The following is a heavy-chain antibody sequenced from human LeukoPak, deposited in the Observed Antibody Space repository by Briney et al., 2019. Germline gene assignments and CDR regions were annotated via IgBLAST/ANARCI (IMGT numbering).Heavy chain of an antibody. D-gene: IGHD5-18*01. CDR1: GYIFTSYW. Sequence: GESLKISCKGSGYIFTSYWIGWVRQMPGKGLEWMGIIYPGDSDTRYSPSFQGQVTISADKSNSTAYLQWSSLKASDTAMYYCARQCGYSYGFSSFWFDPWGQGTLVTVSS. CDR3: ARQCGYSYGFSSFWFDP. V-gene: IGHV5-51*01. CDR2: IYPGDSDT. J-gene: IGHJ5*02.